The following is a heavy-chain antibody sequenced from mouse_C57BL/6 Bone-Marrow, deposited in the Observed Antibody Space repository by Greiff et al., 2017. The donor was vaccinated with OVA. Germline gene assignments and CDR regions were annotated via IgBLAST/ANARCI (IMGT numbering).Heavy chain of an antibody. J-gene: IGHJ1*03. V-gene: IGHV1-50*01. CDR1: GYTFTSYW. CDR2: IDPSDSYT. D-gene: IGHD1-1*01. CDR3: ARFHYYGSSPWYFDV. Sequence: VQLQQPGAELVKPGASVKLSCKASGYTFTSYWMQWVKQRPGQGLEWIGEIDPSDSYTNYNQKFKGKATLTVDTSSSTAYMQLSSLTSEDSAVYYCARFHYYGSSPWYFDVWGTGTTVTVSS.